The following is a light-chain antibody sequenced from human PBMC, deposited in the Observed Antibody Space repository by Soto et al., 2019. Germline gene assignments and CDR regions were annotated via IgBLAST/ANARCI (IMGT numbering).Light chain of an antibody. CDR3: QQYHSYLST. V-gene: IGKV1-5*03. CDR2: RDS. J-gene: IGKJ2*01. Sequence: DIQMTQSPSTLSGSIGDRVTITCRASPNIHIYLAWNHQKPGKDPKHLVNRDSTLEDGVPSRFSGGRSETDCTLTISSLQPDDMATYCCQQYHSYLSTFGQWTKVQIK. CDR1: PNIHIY.